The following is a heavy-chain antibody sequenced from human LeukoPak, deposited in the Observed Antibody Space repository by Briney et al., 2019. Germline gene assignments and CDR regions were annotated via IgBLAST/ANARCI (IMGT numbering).Heavy chain of an antibody. D-gene: IGHD1-26*01. V-gene: IGHV1-69*05. CDR1: GGTFSSYA. Sequence: ASVKVSCKASGGTFSSYAISWVRQAPGQGLEWMGGIIPIFGTANYAQKFQGRVTITTDESTSTAYMELSSLRSEDTAVYYCAIPSGSYHDAFDIWGQGTMVTVSS. J-gene: IGHJ3*02. CDR3: AIPSGSYHDAFDI. CDR2: IIPIFGTA.